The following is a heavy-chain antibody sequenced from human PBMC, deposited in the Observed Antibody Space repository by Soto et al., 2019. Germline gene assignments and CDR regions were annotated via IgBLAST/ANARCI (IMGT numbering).Heavy chain of an antibody. CDR3: AKNGNIVVVPAAPDY. Sequence: EVQLLESGGGLVQPGGSLRVSCAASGFTFSSYAMNWVRQAPGKGLEWVSGISGSGSSTYYADSVKGRFTISRDNSKNTLYLQMNSLRAEDTAVYYCAKNGNIVVVPAAPDYWGQGTLVTVSS. D-gene: IGHD2-2*01. CDR2: ISGSGSST. J-gene: IGHJ4*02. V-gene: IGHV3-23*01. CDR1: GFTFSSYA.